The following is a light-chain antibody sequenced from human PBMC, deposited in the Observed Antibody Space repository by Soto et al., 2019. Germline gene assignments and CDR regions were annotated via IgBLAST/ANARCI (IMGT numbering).Light chain of an antibody. V-gene: IGKV1-8*01. Sequence: AIRMTQSPSSFSSSTLYIVTITCGASQGISSYLAWYQQKPGKAPKLLIYAASTLQSGVPSRFSGSGSGTDFTLTISCLQSEDFATYYCQQYYSYPTTFGQGTRLEIK. CDR2: AAS. CDR1: QGISSY. J-gene: IGKJ5*01. CDR3: QQYYSYPTT.